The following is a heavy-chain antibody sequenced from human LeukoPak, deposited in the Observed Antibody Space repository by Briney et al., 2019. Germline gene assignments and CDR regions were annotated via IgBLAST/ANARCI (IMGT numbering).Heavy chain of an antibody. D-gene: IGHD3-3*01. CDR2: ISGSSGST. Sequence: PGGSLRLSGAASGFTFSSYAMSWVRQAPGKGLEWVSAISGSSGSTYYADSVKGRFTISRDNSKNTLYLQMNSLRAEDTAVYYCAKDRPRFLEWLGSVKENWGQGTLVTVSS. V-gene: IGHV3-23*01. J-gene: IGHJ4*02. CDR3: AKDRPRFLEWLGSVKEN. CDR1: GFTFSSYA.